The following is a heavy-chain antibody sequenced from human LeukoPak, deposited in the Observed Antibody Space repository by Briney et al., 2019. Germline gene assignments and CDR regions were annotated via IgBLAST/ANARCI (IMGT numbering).Heavy chain of an antibody. CDR1: GFTFSGSA. J-gene: IGHJ4*02. V-gene: IGHV3-73*01. CDR2: IGSGAKSYAT. Sequence: GGSLRLSCAASGFTFSGSAMHWVRQAPGKWLEWVGQIGSGAKSYATAYAASVKGRFTISRDDSKNTAYLQMNSLKTEDTAVYYCTRLPYYGDHGNERPRDYWGQGTLVTVSS. CDR3: TRLPYYGDHGNERPRDY. D-gene: IGHD4-17*01.